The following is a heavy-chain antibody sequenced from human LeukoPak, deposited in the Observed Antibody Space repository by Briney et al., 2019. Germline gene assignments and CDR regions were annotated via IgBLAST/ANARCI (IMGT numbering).Heavy chain of an antibody. D-gene: IGHD1-1*01. V-gene: IGHV3-23*01. CDR3: ARYWNDGGYYGMDV. J-gene: IGHJ6*02. Sequence: GGSLRLSCAASGFTFSSYAMSWVRQAPGKGLEWVSAISGSGGSTYYADSVKGRFTISRDNSKNTLYLQMNSLRAEDTAVYYCARYWNDGGYYGMDVWGQGTTVTVSS. CDR1: GFTFSSYA. CDR2: ISGSGGST.